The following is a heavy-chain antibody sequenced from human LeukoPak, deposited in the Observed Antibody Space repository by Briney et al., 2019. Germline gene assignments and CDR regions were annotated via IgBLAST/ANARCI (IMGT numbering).Heavy chain of an antibody. CDR3: AKDWAWGRFEY. D-gene: IGHD3-10*01. V-gene: IGHV3-23*01. Sequence: GGSLRLSCAASGFTFSSYGMSWVRQAPGKGLEWVSAISGSGGSTYYTDSVKGRFTISRDNSKNTVYLQMNSLRADDTAVYYCAKDWAWGRFEYWGQGTLVTVSS. CDR1: GFTFSSYG. CDR2: ISGSGGST. J-gene: IGHJ4*02.